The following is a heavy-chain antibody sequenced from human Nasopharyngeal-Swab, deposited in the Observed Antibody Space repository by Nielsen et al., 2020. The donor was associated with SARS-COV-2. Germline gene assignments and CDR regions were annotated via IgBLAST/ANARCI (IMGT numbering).Heavy chain of an antibody. CDR3: ARDYGGWFDY. Sequence: GGSLRLSCAASGFTVSSNYMSWVRQAPGKGLEWVSVIYSGGSTYYADSVKGRFTISRDNAKNSLFLQINSLRAEDTAVYYCARDYGGWFDYWGQGTLVTVSS. CDR1: GFTVSSNY. V-gene: IGHV3-53*01. D-gene: IGHD4-23*01. J-gene: IGHJ4*02. CDR2: IYSGGST.